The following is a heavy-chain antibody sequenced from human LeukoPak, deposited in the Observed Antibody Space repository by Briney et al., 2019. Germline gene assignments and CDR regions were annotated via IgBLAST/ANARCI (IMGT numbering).Heavy chain of an antibody. CDR3: ARRPFKYGSGNYYYDY. CDR2: IYPGDSDT. D-gene: IGHD3-10*01. Sequence: LGESLKISCKGSGYSFTNYWIAWVRQMSGKGLEWMGIIYPGDSDTRYSPSFQGQVTISVDKSISTAYLQWSSLKASDTAMYYCARRPFKYGSGNYYYDYWGQGTLATVSS. V-gene: IGHV5-51*01. J-gene: IGHJ4*02. CDR1: GYSFTNYW.